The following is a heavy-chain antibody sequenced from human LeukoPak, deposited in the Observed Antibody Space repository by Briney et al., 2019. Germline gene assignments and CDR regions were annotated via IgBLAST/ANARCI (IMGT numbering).Heavy chain of an antibody. CDR2: INGSGGST. Sequence: GGSLRLSCAASGFTFSSYAMSWVRQAPGKGLEWVSAINGSGGSTYYADSVKGRFTISRDNSKNTLYLQMNSLRAEDTAVYYCAKASLVTGPFGHDYWGQGTLVTVSS. J-gene: IGHJ4*02. CDR3: AKASLVTGPFGHDY. CDR1: GFTFSSYA. V-gene: IGHV3-23*01. D-gene: IGHD1-14*01.